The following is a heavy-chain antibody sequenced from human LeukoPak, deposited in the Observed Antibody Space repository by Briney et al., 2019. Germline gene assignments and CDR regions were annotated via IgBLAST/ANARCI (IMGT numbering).Heavy chain of an antibody. Sequence: GGSLRLSCAVSGITVSGTKMTWSPRAPGKGLDWVSAIYSGGSTYYADSVKGRFTISRDNSKNTLYLQMNSLRPEDTAVYYCASLGYWGQGTLVTVSS. V-gene: IGHV3-66*02. J-gene: IGHJ4*02. CDR1: GITVSGTK. D-gene: IGHD3-16*01. CDR2: IYSGGST. CDR3: ASLGY.